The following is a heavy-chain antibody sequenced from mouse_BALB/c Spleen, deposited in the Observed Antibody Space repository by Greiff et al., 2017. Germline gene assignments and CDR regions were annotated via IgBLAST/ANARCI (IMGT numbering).Heavy chain of an antibody. J-gene: IGHJ3*01. CDR2: IYPGNVNT. D-gene: IGHD2-1*01. CDR1: GYTFTSYY. V-gene: IGHV1S56*01. CDR3: ARSFYGNPGFAY. Sequence: VQLQESGPELVKPGASVRISCKASGYTFTSYYIHWVKQRPGQGLEWIGWIYPGNVNTKYNEKFKGKATLTADKSSSTAYMQLSSLTSEDSAVYFCARSFYGNPGFAYWGQGTLVTVSA.